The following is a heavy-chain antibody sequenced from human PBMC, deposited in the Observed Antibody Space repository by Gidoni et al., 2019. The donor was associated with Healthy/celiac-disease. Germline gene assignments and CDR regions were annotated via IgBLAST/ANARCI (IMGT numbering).Heavy chain of an antibody. CDR3: ARMGIAAAGRNYYYYYGMDV. CDR1: GGSIRSGDYY. D-gene: IGHD6-13*01. V-gene: IGHV4-30-4*01. J-gene: IGHJ6*02. Sequence: QVQLQESGPGLVKPSQTLSLTCTVSGGSIRSGDYYWSWLRQPPGKGLQWIGYIYYSGSTYYNPSLKSRVTISVDTSKNQFSLKLSSVTAADTAVYYCARMGIAAAGRNYYYYYGMDVWGQGTTVTVSS. CDR2: IYYSGST.